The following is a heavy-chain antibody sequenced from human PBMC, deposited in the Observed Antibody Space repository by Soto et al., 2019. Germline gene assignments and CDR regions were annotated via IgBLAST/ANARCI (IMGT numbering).Heavy chain of an antibody. Sequence: QLQLQESGPGLVKPSETLSLTCTVSGGSISSSSYYWGWIRQPPGKGLEWIGSIYYSGSTYYNPALTSRVTISVGTSTSQFSLTLSSVTAPDTAIYYCASLPDWGSGSNWGQGTLVTVSS. CDR2: IYYSGST. CDR3: ASLPDWGSGSN. V-gene: IGHV4-39*01. CDR1: GGSISSSSYY. J-gene: IGHJ4*02. D-gene: IGHD3-10*01.